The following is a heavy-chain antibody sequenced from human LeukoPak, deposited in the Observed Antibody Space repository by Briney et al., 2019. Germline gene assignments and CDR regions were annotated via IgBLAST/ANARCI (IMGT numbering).Heavy chain of an antibody. CDR2: ISGDATTT. J-gene: IGHJ4*02. D-gene: IGHD4-17*01. CDR3: AKGVYGDHPHYSDY. Sequence: PGGSLRLSCAASGFAFSSFAMNWVRRAPGKGLQWVSAISGDATTTYYPDSLTGRFTIPRDNSRNTLYLQMNSLRADDTAVYYCAKGVYGDHPHYSDYWGQGTLVIVSS. V-gene: IGHV3-23*01. CDR1: GFAFSSFA.